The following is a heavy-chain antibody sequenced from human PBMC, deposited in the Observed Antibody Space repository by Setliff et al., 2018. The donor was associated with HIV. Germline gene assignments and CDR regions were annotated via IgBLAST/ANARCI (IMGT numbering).Heavy chain of an antibody. Sequence: PGGSLRLSCVASGFKFTDYWMTWVRQAPGKGLEWVANINQDGIKKHYVDSVKGRFTISRDNDNKSLFLQMNSLRAEDTAVYYCAKGHYTTSGWGQGTLVTVSS. CDR2: INQDGIKK. J-gene: IGHJ4*02. CDR3: AKGHYTTSG. CDR1: GFKFTDYW. D-gene: IGHD2-2*02. V-gene: IGHV3-7*03.